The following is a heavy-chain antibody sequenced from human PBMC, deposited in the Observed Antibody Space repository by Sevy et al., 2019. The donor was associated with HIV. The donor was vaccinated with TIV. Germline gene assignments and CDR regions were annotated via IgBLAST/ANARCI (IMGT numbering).Heavy chain of an antibody. CDR1: GFTFSSYW. J-gene: IGHJ6*02. CDR2: INGDGGSA. Sequence: GGSLRLSCAASGFTFSSYWMHWVRQAPGKGLLWVSLINGDGGSANYADSVKGRFIIYRDNAKNTLYLQMNSLRAEDTAMYYCARAYAHYGDSIGFYYGMDVWGQGITVTVSS. V-gene: IGHV3-74*01. CDR3: ARAYAHYGDSIGFYYGMDV. D-gene: IGHD4-17*01.